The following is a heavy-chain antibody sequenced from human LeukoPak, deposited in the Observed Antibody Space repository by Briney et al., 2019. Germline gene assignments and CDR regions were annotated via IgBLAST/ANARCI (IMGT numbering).Heavy chain of an antibody. V-gene: IGHV3-21*01. D-gene: IGHD6-19*01. Sequence: PGGSLRLSCAASGFIFSSYSMNWVRRAPGKGLEWVSSISSSSSYRYYADSVKGRFTISRDNAKNSLYLQMHSQRAEDTAVYYCARASAVAGTRHYWGQGTLVTVSS. CDR2: ISSSSSYR. CDR3: ARASAVAGTRHY. J-gene: IGHJ4*02. CDR1: GFIFSSYS.